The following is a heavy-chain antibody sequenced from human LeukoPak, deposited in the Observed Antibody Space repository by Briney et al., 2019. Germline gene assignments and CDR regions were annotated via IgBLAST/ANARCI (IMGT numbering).Heavy chain of an antibody. CDR2: IYPGDSDT. D-gene: IGHD6-6*01. J-gene: IGHJ5*02. Sequence: GESLKISCKASGDSFTSYWIGRVSQMPGKGLEWMGIIYPGDSDTRYSPSFQGQVTISADKSISTAYLQWSSLKASDTAVYYCARQQLAGFDPWGQGTLVTVSS. CDR1: GDSFTSYW. V-gene: IGHV5-51*01. CDR3: ARQQLAGFDP.